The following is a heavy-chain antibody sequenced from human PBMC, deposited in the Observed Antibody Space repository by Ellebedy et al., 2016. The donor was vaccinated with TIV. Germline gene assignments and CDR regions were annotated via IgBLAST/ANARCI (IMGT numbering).Heavy chain of an antibody. V-gene: IGHV3-23*01. CDR2: VSGSGGST. Sequence: WIRQPPGKGLEWVSSVSGSGGSTFYAASVKGRFTISRDNSKNTLCLQMNSLRAEDTAIYYCAKDRLGTVPDSFDIWGQGTMVTVSS. CDR3: AKDRLGTVPDSFDI. D-gene: IGHD1/OR15-1a*01. J-gene: IGHJ3*02.